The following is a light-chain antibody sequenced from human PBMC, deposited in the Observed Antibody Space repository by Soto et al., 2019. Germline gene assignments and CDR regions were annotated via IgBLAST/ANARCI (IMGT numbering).Light chain of an antibody. CDR2: DVS. Sequence: QSVLTQPASVSGSPGQSIAISCTGTSSDVGGYNYVSWYQQHPGKTPNLMIYDVSNRPSGVSNRFSGSKSGNTASLTISGLQAEDEADYYCSSYTSSSTWVFGGGTPLTVL. V-gene: IGLV2-14*01. J-gene: IGLJ3*02. CDR1: SSDVGGYNY. CDR3: SSYTSSSTWV.